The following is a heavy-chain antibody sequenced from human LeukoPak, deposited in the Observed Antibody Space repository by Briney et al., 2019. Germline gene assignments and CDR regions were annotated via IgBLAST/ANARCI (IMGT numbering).Heavy chain of an antibody. CDR1: GGSISSGGSY. V-gene: IGHV4-61*08. Sequence: SETLSLTCTVSGGSISSGGSYWSWIRQPPGKGLEWIGYIYTSGSINYNPSLKSRVTISVDTSKNQFSLKLSSVTAADTAVYYCARLRDIVVVPAAIKADNWFDPWGQGTLVTVSS. D-gene: IGHD2-2*02. J-gene: IGHJ5*02. CDR2: IYTSGSI. CDR3: ARLRDIVVVPAAIKADNWFDP.